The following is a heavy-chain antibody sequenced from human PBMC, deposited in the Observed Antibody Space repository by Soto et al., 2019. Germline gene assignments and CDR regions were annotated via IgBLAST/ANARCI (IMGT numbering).Heavy chain of an antibody. CDR1: GFTFSSYS. Sequence: PGGSLRLSCAASGFTFSSYSMNWVRQAPGKGLEWVSSISSSSSYIYYADSVKGRFTISRDNAKNSLYLQMNSLRAEDTAVYYCARPLGGIAVAGVDYWGQVTLVTFSS. CDR3: ARPLGGIAVAGVDY. D-gene: IGHD6-19*01. V-gene: IGHV3-21*01. CDR2: ISSSSSYI. J-gene: IGHJ4*02.